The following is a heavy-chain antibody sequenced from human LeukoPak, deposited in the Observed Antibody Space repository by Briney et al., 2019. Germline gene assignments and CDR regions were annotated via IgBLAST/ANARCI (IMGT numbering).Heavy chain of an antibody. D-gene: IGHD4-11*01. V-gene: IGHV3-7*01. CDR1: GFSFNTYW. CDR2: IKQDGSEK. Sequence: GGSLRLSCAVSGFSFNTYWMTWVRQAPGKGLEWVVNIKQDGSEKYYVDSVRGRFTISRDNAKNSLYLQMNSLRGDDTAVYYCASSTTAAALDIWGQGTKVTVSS. J-gene: IGHJ3*02. CDR3: ASSTTAAALDI.